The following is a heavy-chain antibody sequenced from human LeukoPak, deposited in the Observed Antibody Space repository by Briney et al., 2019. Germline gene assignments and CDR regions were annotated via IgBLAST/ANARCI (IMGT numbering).Heavy chain of an antibody. Sequence: SETLSLTCTVSGGSISSYYWSWIRQPAGKGLEWIGRIYTSGSTNYNPSLKSRVTMSVDTSKNQFSLKLSSVTAADTAVYYCATAYYDILTGYYKGWFDPWGQGTLVTVSS. CDR1: GGSISSYY. CDR2: IYTSGST. D-gene: IGHD3-9*01. J-gene: IGHJ5*02. V-gene: IGHV4-4*07. CDR3: ATAYYDILTGYYKGWFDP.